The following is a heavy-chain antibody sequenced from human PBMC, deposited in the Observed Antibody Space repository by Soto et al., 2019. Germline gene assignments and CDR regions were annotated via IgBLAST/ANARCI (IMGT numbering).Heavy chain of an antibody. Sequence: QVQLVHSGAEVKKPGSSVKVSCKASGGTFSSYAITWVRQAPGQGLEWMGGIIPICGTANYAQKFQGRVTITADESPSTAYMELRSLRSEDTAVYYCARDRGPSSGYYPYWFDPWGQGTLVTVSS. J-gene: IGHJ5*02. CDR1: GGTFSSYA. D-gene: IGHD3-22*01. V-gene: IGHV1-69*12. CDR2: IIPICGTA. CDR3: ARDRGPSSGYYPYWFDP.